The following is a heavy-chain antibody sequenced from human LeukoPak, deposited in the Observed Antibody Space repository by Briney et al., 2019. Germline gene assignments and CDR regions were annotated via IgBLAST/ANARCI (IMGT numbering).Heavy chain of an antibody. D-gene: IGHD2-2*02. CDR2: IYYTGSA. CDR3: ARHPERYHYFDY. Sequence: SETLSLTCTVSGGSISSSSYYWGWIRQPPGKGLEWIGSIYYTGSAYYNPSLKSRVTMSVDTSKNQFSLRLSSVTAADTAVYSCARHPERYHYFDYWGQGTLVTVSS. J-gene: IGHJ4*02. V-gene: IGHV4-39*01. CDR1: GGSISSSSYY.